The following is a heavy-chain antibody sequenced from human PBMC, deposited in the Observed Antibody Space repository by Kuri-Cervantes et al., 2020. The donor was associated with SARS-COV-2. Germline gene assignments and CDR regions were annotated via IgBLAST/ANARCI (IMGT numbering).Heavy chain of an antibody. J-gene: IGHJ6*03. CDR3: ARGDCSSTSCYKSYYYYYMDV. V-gene: IGHV1-46*01. Sequence: ASVKVSCKASGYTFTSYYMHWVRQAPGQGLEWMGIINPSGGSTSYAQKFQGRVTMTRDTSTSTAYMELSSLRSEDTAVYYCARGDCSSTSCYKSYYYYYMDVWGKGTTVTVSS. CDR1: GYTFTSYY. CDR2: INPSGGST. D-gene: IGHD2-2*02.